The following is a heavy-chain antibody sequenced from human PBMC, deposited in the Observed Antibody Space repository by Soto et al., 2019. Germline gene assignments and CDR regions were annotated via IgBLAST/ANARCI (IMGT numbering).Heavy chain of an antibody. J-gene: IGHJ6*02. CDR3: ASSPSSSWYFHYYGMDV. V-gene: IGHV4-39*01. CDR2: ISYSGST. CDR1: GGSISSSAYS. D-gene: IGHD6-13*01. Sequence: SETLSLTCSVFGGSISSSAYSWVWIRQPPRKGLEWIGSISYSGSTYYNPSLNSRVTISVDTSKNQLSLKLSSVTAADTALYCCASSPSSSWYFHYYGMDVWGQGTTVTVSS.